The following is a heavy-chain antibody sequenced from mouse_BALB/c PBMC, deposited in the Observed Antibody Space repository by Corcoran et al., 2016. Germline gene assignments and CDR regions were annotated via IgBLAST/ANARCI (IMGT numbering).Heavy chain of an antibody. J-gene: IGHJ4*01. CDR3: AREPYAMDY. V-gene: IGHV9-1*02. CDR1: GYTFTNYG. CDR2: INTYTGEP. Sequence: QIQLVQSGPELKKPGETVKISCKASGYTFTNYGMNWVKQAPGKGLKWMGWINTYTGEPTYADDFKGRFAFSLETPASTAYLQINNLKNEDMATYFCAREPYAMDYWGQGTSVTVSS.